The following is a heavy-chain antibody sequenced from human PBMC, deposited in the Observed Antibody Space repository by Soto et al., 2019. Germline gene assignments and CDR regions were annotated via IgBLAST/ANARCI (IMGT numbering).Heavy chain of an antibody. CDR3: ARNMGSQSSYYYYGMDV. J-gene: IGHJ6*02. V-gene: IGHV1-69*01. CDR1: GGTFSSYA. D-gene: IGHD3-10*01. CDR2: IIPIFGTA. Sequence: QVQLVQSGAEVQKPGSSVKVSCKASGGTFSSYAISWVRQAPGQGLEWMGGIIPIFGTANYAQKFQGRVTITADESTSTAYMELSSLRSEDTAVYYCARNMGSQSSYYYYGMDVWDQGTTVTVSS.